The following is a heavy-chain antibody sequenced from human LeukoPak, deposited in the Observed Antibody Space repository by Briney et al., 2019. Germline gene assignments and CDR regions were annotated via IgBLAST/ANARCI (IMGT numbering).Heavy chain of an antibody. CDR2: IDPSDSYT. CDR1: GYSFTSYW. CDR3: ARARYYSSSWPHFGY. D-gene: IGHD6-13*01. V-gene: IGHV5-10-1*01. Sequence: GESLKISCKGSGYSFTSYWISWVRQMPGKGLEWMGRIDPSDSYTNYSPSFQGHVTISADKSISTAYLQWSSLKASDTAMYYCARARYYSSSWPHFGYWGQGTLVTVSS. J-gene: IGHJ4*02.